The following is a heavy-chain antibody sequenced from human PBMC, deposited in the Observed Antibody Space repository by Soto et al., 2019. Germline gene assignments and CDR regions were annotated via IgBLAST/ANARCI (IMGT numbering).Heavy chain of an antibody. CDR1: GYTFTSYG. Sequence: QVQLVQSGAEVKKPGASVKVSCKASGYTFTSYGISWVRQAPGQGLEWMGRISAYTGNTNYAQKLQGRGTMTTDTSTSTAYVELRSLRADDTAVYYCARESYRGWFDPWGQGTLVTVSS. V-gene: IGHV1-18*04. J-gene: IGHJ5*02. CDR3: ARESYRGWFDP. CDR2: ISAYTGNT. D-gene: IGHD1-26*01.